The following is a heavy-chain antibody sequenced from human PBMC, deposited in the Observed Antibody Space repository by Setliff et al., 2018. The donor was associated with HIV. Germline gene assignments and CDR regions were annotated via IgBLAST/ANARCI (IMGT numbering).Heavy chain of an antibody. CDR2: THMNGNS. J-gene: IGHJ4*02. CDR1: GGSIPGYH. V-gene: IGHV4-4*08. D-gene: IGHD1-1*01. CDR3: ARVAVGGTGPDA. Sequence: SETLSLTCSVFGGSIPGYHWCWIRQSPGKGLEWIGFTHMNGNSVYNPSLKSRVTLSGDASKNQFSLKLTSVTVADTAGYYCARVAVGGTGPDAWGQGTLVTVSS.